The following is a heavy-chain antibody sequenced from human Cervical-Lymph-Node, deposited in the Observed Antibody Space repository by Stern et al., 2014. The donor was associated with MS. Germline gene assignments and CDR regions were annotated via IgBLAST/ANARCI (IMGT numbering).Heavy chain of an antibody. J-gene: IGHJ4*02. Sequence: QVQLVESGPGLVKPSETLSLTCTVSGGSISSHYWSWIRQPPGKGLEWIGYVHHSGSTIYNPSLKSRLTISVDTSKNQFSLKLTSVTAADTAVYFCARLVTTYGLGNEYYFDYWGQGTLVTVS. CDR1: GGSISSHY. V-gene: IGHV4-59*11. CDR2: VHHSGST. D-gene: IGHD3-10*01. CDR3: ARLVTTYGLGNEYYFDY.